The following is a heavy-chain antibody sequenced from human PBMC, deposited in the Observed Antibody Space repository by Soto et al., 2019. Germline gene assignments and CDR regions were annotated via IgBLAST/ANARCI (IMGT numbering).Heavy chain of an antibody. V-gene: IGHV4-30-4*01. Sequence: QVQLEESGPGLVKPSQTLSLTCTVSGASISSPDYYWGWVRQPPGGGLEFIGYIFYTGSAYSTPSHESRLTLPVDTSQNQSSLTLTSVTAADTAVYFCGRYNLLWFDPWGQGTLVTVSS. CDR1: GASISSPDYY. CDR2: IFYTGSA. CDR3: GRYNLLWFDP. J-gene: IGHJ5*02. D-gene: IGHD1-1*01.